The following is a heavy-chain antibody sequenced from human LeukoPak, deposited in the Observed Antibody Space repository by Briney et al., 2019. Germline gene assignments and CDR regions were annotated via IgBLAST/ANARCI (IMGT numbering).Heavy chain of an antibody. CDR3: ASAGHDGIGYKVC. CDR1: GFIFSGYS. CDR2: ISTSSSTR. D-gene: IGHD3-22*01. V-gene: IGHV3-48*02. J-gene: IGHJ4*02. Sequence: GGSLRLSCAASGFIFSGYSMNWVRQAAGKGLEWIAYISTSSSTRYYADSVKGRFTISRDNVKNSLYLQMNSLRDEDTAVYYCASAGHDGIGYKVCWGQGTLVTVSS.